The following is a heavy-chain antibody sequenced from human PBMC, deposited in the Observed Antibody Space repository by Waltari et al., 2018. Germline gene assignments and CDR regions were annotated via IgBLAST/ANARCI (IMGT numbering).Heavy chain of an antibody. D-gene: IGHD4-4*01. CDR2: VHFTGTT. V-gene: IGHV4-39*01. Sequence: QLQLQESSPGLVKPSETLSLPCTVSGDSISSASYYWGWLRQPLGKGLAWIGTVHFTGTTYYNPSLESRVTISVDTSNNQFSLKLTSVTAADTAIYYCARLDYSALRRGCDPWGQGTLVTVSS. CDR3: ARLDYSALRRGCDP. J-gene: IGHJ5*02. CDR1: GDSISSASYY.